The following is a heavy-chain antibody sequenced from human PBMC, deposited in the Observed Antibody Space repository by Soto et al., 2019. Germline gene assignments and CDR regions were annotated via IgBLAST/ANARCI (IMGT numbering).Heavy chain of an antibody. V-gene: IGHV1-46*01. J-gene: IGHJ6*03. CDR2: INPSGGST. CDR1: GYTFTSYY. D-gene: IGHD3-3*01. Sequence: ASVKVSCKASGYTFTSYYMHWVRQAPGQGLEWMGIINPSGGSTSYAQKFQGRVTMTRDTSTSTVYMELSSLRSEDTAVYYCAATYYDFWSGYYSPYYMDVWGKGTTVTVSS. CDR3: AATYYDFWSGYYSPYYMDV.